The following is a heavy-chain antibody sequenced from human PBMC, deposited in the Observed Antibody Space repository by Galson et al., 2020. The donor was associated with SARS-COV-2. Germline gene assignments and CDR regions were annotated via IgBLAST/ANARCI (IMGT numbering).Heavy chain of an antibody. D-gene: IGHD6-19*01. CDR3: ARDNSGWYLDY. J-gene: IGHJ4*02. Sequence: QAGGSLRLSCAASGFTFSSYGMHWVRQAPGKGLEWVAVISYDGSNKYYADSVKGRFTISRDNSKNTLYLQMNSLRAEDTAVYYCARDNSGWYLDYWGQGTLVTVSS. CDR2: ISYDGSNK. V-gene: IGHV3-30*03. CDR1: GFTFSSYG.